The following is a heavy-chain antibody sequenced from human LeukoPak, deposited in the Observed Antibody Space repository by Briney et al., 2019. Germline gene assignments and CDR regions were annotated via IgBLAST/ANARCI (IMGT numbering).Heavy chain of an antibody. Sequence: SETLSLTCTVSGYSISSGYYWGWIRQPPGKGLEWIGSIYHSGSTYYNPSLKSRVTISVDTSKNQFSLKLSSVTAADTAVYYCARAAGGWELLPTPFDYWGQGTLVTVSS. V-gene: IGHV4-38-2*02. CDR1: GYSISSGYY. CDR2: IYHSGST. CDR3: ARAAGGWELLPTPFDY. D-gene: IGHD1-26*01. J-gene: IGHJ4*02.